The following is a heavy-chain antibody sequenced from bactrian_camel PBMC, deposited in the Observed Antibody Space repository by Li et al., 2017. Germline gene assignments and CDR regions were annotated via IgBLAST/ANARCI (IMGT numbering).Heavy chain of an antibody. CDR3: TARYEFGLGACSGVGGLGF. Sequence: HVQLVESGGGSVQAGGSLRLSCAVSVSSASDYCLGWFRQASGKEREWVGSLDSDGRINYADSVKGRFTVSKDNRKNILYLQMNSLTPGDTAMYYCTARYEFGLGACSGVGGLGFWGQGTQVTVS. CDR1: VSSASDYC. V-gene: IGHV3S9*01. D-gene: IGHD1*01. J-gene: IGHJ6*01. CDR2: LDSDGRI.